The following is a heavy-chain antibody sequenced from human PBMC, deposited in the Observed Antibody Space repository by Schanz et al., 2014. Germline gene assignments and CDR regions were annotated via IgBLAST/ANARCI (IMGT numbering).Heavy chain of an antibody. CDR3: ARANYYDNSDYYNSFDY. Sequence: QVQLVQSGAEVRKPGASVKVSCKASGYTFISYGISWVRQAPGQGLEWLGWIIPSLGLAKYEQKFQDKVTITADTTTSTDYMELSGLRSEDTAVYYCARANYYDNSDYYNSFDYWGQGTLVTVSS. CDR1: GYTFISYG. D-gene: IGHD3-22*01. CDR2: IIPSLGLA. V-gene: IGHV1-69*10. J-gene: IGHJ4*02.